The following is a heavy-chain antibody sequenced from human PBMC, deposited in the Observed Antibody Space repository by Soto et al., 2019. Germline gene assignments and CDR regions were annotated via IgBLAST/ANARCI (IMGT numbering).Heavy chain of an antibody. J-gene: IGHJ4*02. D-gene: IGHD6-19*01. Sequence: GGSLRLSCAASGFTFSSYGMHWVRQAPGKGLEWVAVISYDGSNKYYADSVKGRFTISRDNSKNTLYLQMNSLRAEDTAVYYCAKDGPQQWLAPESTYYFDYWGQGTLVTVSS. CDR3: AKDGPQQWLAPESTYYFDY. CDR1: GFTFSSYG. CDR2: ISYDGSNK. V-gene: IGHV3-30*18.